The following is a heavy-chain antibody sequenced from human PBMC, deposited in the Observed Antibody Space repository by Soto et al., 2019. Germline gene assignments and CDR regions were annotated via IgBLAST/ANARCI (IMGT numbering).Heavy chain of an antibody. CDR3: ARAHSSGWSVRYFDY. V-gene: IGHV1-3*01. CDR2: INAGNGNT. CDR1: GYTFTSYA. Sequence: GASVKVSCKASGYTFTSYAMHWVRQAPGQRLEWMGWINAGNGNTKYSQKLQGRVTITRDTSASTAYMELSSLRSEDTAVYYCARAHSSGWSVRYFDYWGQGTLVTVSS. J-gene: IGHJ4*02. D-gene: IGHD6-19*01.